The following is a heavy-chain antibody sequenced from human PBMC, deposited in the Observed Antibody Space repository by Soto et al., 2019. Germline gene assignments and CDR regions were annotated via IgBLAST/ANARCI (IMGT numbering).Heavy chain of an antibody. J-gene: IGHJ4*02. D-gene: IGHD3-10*01. V-gene: IGHV3-9*01. Sequence: EVQLVESGGGLVQPGRSLRLSCAASGFTLADYAMHWVRQVPGEGLEWVSGISWNSGTKGYADSVKGRFTISRDNAKNSLYLQMNSLRAEDTALYYCARGVYGSNPHFDYWGQGTLVTVSS. CDR3: ARGVYGSNPHFDY. CDR2: ISWNSGTK. CDR1: GFTLADYA.